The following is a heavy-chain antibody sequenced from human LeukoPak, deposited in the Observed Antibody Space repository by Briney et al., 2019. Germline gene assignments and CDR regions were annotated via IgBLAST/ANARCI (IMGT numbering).Heavy chain of an antibody. CDR2: IYYSGST. Sequence: SETLSLTCTVSGGSISSGDYYWSWIRQPPGKGLEWIGYIYYSGSTYYNPSLKSRVTISVDTSKNQFSLKLSSVTAADTAVYYCAREKPFYYYYYMDVWGKGTTVTVSS. CDR3: AREKPFYYYYYMDV. V-gene: IGHV4-30-4*08. J-gene: IGHJ6*03. CDR1: GGSISSGDYY.